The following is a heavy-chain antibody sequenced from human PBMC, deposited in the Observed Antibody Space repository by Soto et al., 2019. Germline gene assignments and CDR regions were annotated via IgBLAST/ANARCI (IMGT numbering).Heavy chain of an antibody. D-gene: IGHD6-19*01. CDR1: GFTFSSYG. V-gene: IGHV3-30*18. Sequence: QVQLVDSGGGVVQPGRSLRLSCAASGFTFSSYGMHWVRQAPGKGLEWVAIISYDGSHKYYGDSVKGRFTISRDNSKNTLYRQMHNLRPGDTAVYYCAKGPYSSGWYFDYWGQGTLVTVPS. CDR2: ISYDGSHK. J-gene: IGHJ4*02. CDR3: AKGPYSSGWYFDY.